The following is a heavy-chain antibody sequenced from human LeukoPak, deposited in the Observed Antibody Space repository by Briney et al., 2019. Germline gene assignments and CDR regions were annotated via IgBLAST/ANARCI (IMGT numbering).Heavy chain of an antibody. CDR2: IYTSGST. CDR1: GGSISSGSYY. V-gene: IGHV4-61*02. Sequence: SQTLSLTCTVSGGSISSGSYYWSWIRQPAGKGLEWIGRIYTSGSTNYNPPLKSRVTISVDTSKNQFSLKLSSVTAADTAVYYCARSLPYSSGLFDYWGQGTLVTVSS. CDR3: ARSLPYSSGLFDY. J-gene: IGHJ4*02. D-gene: IGHD6-19*01.